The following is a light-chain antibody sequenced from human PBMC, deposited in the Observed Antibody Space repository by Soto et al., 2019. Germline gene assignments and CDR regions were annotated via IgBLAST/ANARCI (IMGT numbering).Light chain of an antibody. CDR1: QSISSW. J-gene: IGKJ1*01. CDR3: QHYNSYSEA. CDR2: DAS. V-gene: IGKV1-5*01. Sequence: DIQMTQSPSTLSASVGDRVTITCRASQSISSWLAWYQQKPGKAPKLLIFDASRLESGVPSRFSGSGFGTEFTLTISSLQPDDFATYYCQHYNSYSEAFGQGTKVDIK.